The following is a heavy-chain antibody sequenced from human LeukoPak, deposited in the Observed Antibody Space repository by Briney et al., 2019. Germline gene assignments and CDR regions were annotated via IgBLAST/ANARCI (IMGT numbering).Heavy chain of an antibody. Sequence: SGGSLRLSCAASGFTFSTYSMNWVRQAPGKGLEWVSYITSSSTIYYADSVKGRFTISRDNSENIVYLQMNNLRVEDTAVYYCAGRPTGYSSGYIHWGQGTLVTVSS. CDR2: ITSSSTI. V-gene: IGHV3-48*01. J-gene: IGHJ4*02. CDR1: GFTFSTYS. CDR3: AGRPTGYSSGYIH. D-gene: IGHD5-18*01.